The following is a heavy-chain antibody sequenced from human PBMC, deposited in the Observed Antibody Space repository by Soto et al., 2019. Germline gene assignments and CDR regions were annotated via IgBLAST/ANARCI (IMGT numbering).Heavy chain of an antibody. CDR3: ARQGYSSGWYSTYGMDV. D-gene: IGHD6-19*01. V-gene: IGHV5-10-1*01. CDR2: IDPSDSYT. CDR1: GYSFTIYW. J-gene: IGHJ6*02. Sequence: PGESLKISCNGSGYSFTIYWISWVRQMPGKGLEWMGRIDPSDSYTNYSPSFQGHVTISADKSISTAYLQWSSLKASDTAMYYCARQGYSSGWYSTYGMDVWGQGTTVTVSS.